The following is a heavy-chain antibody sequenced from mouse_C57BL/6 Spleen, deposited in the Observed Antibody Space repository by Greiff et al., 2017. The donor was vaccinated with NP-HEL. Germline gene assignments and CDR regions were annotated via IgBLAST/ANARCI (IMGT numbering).Heavy chain of an antibody. CDR2: IYPGDGDT. CDR3: ASLGLDY. Sequence: VQLQQSGPELVKPGASVKISCKASGYAFSSSWMNWVKQRPGKGLEWIGRIYPGDGDTNYNGKFKGKATLTADKSSSTAYMQLSSLTSEDSAVYFCASLGLDYWGQGTTLTVSS. V-gene: IGHV1-82*01. J-gene: IGHJ2*01. CDR1: GYAFSSSW. D-gene: IGHD4-1*01.